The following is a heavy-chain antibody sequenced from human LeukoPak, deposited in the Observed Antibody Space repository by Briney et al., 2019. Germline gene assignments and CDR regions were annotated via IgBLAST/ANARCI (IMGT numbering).Heavy chain of an antibody. D-gene: IGHD6-13*01. Sequence: SETLSLTCTVTGGSVSSDTYYWSWIRQPPGKGLEWIGYMYNSGSTNYSPSLKSRVTMSADTSKNQLSLKLSAVTAADTAVYYCARGKYSSSWYIFDPWGQGALVTVCS. CDR2: MYNSGST. CDR3: ARGKYSSSWYIFDP. CDR1: GGSVSSDTYY. V-gene: IGHV4-61*01. J-gene: IGHJ5*02.